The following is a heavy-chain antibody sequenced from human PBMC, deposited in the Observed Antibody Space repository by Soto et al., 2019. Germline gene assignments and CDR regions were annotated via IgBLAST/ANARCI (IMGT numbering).Heavy chain of an antibody. J-gene: IGHJ4*02. CDR3: ARDSSGYMYFDY. D-gene: IGHD3-22*01. CDR1: GGSISSGGYY. CDR2: IYYSGST. Sequence: PSETLSLTCTVSGGSISSGGYYWSWIRQHPGKGLEWIGYIYYSGSTYYNPSLKSRVTISVDTSKNQFSLKLSSVTAADTAMYFCARDSSGYMYFDYWGQGTLVTVSS. V-gene: IGHV4-31*03.